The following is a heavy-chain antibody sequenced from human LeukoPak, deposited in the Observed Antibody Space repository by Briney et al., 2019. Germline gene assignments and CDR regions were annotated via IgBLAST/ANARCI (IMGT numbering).Heavy chain of an antibody. CDR2: IYHSGST. J-gene: IGHJ5*02. D-gene: IGHD2-2*01. CDR3: ARARGIVVVPAARENWFDP. V-gene: IGHV4-38-2*02. CDR1: GGSISSYY. Sequence: SETLSLTCTVSGGSISSYYWSWIRQPPGKGLEWIGSIYHSGSTYYNPSLKSRVTISVDTSKNQFSLKLSSVTAADTAVYYCARARGIVVVPAARENWFDPWGQGTLVAVSS.